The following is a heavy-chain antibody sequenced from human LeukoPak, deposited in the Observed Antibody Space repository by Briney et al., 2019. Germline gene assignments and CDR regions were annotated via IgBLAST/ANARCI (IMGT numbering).Heavy chain of an antibody. V-gene: IGHV1-69*05. CDR3: ADLTTYYYDSSGYL. J-gene: IGHJ4*02. Sequence: ASVKVSCKASGGTFSSYAISWVRQAPGQGLEWMGGIIPIFGTANYAQKFQGRVTITTDESTSTAYMELSSLRSEDTAVYYCADLTTYYYDSSGYLWGQGTLVTVSS. D-gene: IGHD3-22*01. CDR2: IIPIFGTA. CDR1: GGTFSSYA.